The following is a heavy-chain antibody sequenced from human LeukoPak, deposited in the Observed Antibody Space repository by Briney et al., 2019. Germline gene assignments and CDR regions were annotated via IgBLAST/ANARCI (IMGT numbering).Heavy chain of an antibody. V-gene: IGHV4-39*01. CDR1: GASITIPDYY. J-gene: IGHJ4*02. CDR3: ARRDYYGSGSYYNFDY. Sequence: SETLSLTCAVSGASITIPDYYWGWIRQPPGKGLEWIGSIYYSGSTYYNPSLKSRVTISVDTSKNQFSLKLSSVTAADTAVYYCARRDYYGSGSYYNFDYWGQGTLVTVSS. CDR2: IYYSGST. D-gene: IGHD3-10*01.